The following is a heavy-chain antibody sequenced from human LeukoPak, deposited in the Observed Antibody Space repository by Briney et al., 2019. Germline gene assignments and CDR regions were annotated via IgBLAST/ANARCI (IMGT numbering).Heavy chain of an antibody. CDR3: ARQKGYSGYRGGFDP. J-gene: IGHJ5*02. CDR1: GYTVTSYG. D-gene: IGHD5-12*01. CDR2: ISAYNGNT. Sequence: ASVKVSCKASGYTVTSYGISWVRQAPGQGLEWMGWISAYNGNTNYAQKLQGRVTMTTDTSTSTAYMELRSLRSDDTAVYYCARQKGYSGYRGGFDPWGQGTLVTVSS. V-gene: IGHV1-18*01.